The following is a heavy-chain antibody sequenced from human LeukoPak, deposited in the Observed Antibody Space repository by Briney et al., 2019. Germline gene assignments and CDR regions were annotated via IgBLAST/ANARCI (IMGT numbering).Heavy chain of an antibody. J-gene: IGHJ6*02. D-gene: IGHD3-10*01. CDR2: IYPGDSDT. V-gene: IGHV5-51*01. Sequence: GESLKISCKGSGYSFTNYWIGWVRQMPGKGLEWMGIIYPGDSDTRYSPSFRGQVTISADESISTAYLQWSSLKASDTAMYYCASPTMGSYYYYGMDVWGQGTTVTVSS. CDR3: ASPTMGSYYYYGMDV. CDR1: GYSFTNYW.